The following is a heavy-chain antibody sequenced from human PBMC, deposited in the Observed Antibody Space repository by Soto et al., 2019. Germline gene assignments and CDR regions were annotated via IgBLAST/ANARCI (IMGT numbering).Heavy chain of an antibody. CDR2: ISNDGSTT. CDR3: ARDRVYGSGSNDF. D-gene: IGHD3-10*01. CDR1: GLTFSSNW. J-gene: IGHJ4*02. V-gene: IGHV3-74*01. Sequence: EVQLVESGGGLVQPGGSLRLSCAASGLTFSSNWMHWVRQAPGKGLVWVSRISNDGSTTSYVGSVRGRFTISRDNAKNPLYLQMSSLRVEDRAVYYCARDRVYGSGSNDFWGQGTLVTVPS.